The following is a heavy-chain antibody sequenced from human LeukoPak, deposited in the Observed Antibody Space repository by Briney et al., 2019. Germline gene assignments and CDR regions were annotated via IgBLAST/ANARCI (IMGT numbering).Heavy chain of an antibody. J-gene: IGHJ3*02. CDR3: ARDSGMTSPAFDI. CDR2: IYYSGST. CDR1: GGSISSSSYY. V-gene: IGHV4-39*07. Sequence: SETLSLTCTVSGGSISSSSYYWGWIRQPPGKGLEWIGSIYYSGSTYYNPSLKSRVTISVDTSKNQFSLKLSSVTAADTAVYYCARDSGMTSPAFDIWGQGTMVTVSS.